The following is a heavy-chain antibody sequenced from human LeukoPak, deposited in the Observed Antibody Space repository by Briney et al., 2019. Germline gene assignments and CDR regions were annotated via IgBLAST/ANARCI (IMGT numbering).Heavy chain of an antibody. J-gene: IGHJ4*02. CDR3: ASGFPVAGRGSWFDY. Sequence: ASVKVSCKASGYTFTSYAMNWVRQAPGQGLEWMGWINTNTENPTYAQGFTGHFVFSLDTSVSTAYLQISSLKAEDTAVYYCASGFPVAGRGSWFDYWGQGTLVTVSS. CDR1: GYTFTSYA. CDR2: INTNTENP. D-gene: IGHD6-19*01. V-gene: IGHV7-4-1*02.